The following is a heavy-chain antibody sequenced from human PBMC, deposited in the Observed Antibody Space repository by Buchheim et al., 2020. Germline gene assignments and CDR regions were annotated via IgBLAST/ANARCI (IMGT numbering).Heavy chain of an antibody. CDR2: INHRGST. J-gene: IGHJ5*02. D-gene: IGHD6-6*01. CDR1: GGSFSGYY. Sequence: QVQLQQWGAGLLRPSETLSLTCAVYGGSFSGYYWSWIRQPPGKGLEWIGEINHRGSTNYNSSLKSRVTISVDTSKNQFSLKLSSVIAADTAVFYCARGRRGQLLKGNWFDPWGQGTL. V-gene: IGHV4-34*01. CDR3: ARGRRGQLLKGNWFDP.